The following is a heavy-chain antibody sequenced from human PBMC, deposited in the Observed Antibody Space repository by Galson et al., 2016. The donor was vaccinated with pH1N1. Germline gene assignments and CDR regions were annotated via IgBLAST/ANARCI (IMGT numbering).Heavy chain of an antibody. J-gene: IGHJ4*02. D-gene: IGHD2-15*01. CDR1: GYTFTDYD. V-gene: IGHV1-8*01. Sequence: SVKVSCKASGYTFTDYDINWVRQGTGQGPEWMGWMNPNNDNTGYAQKFQGRVTMTRNTSISTAYMELSSLRPEDTAVYYCARGGYCSGGSCYDVFDYWGQGTLVTVS. CDR3: ARGGYCSGGSCYDVFDY. CDR2: MNPNNDNT.